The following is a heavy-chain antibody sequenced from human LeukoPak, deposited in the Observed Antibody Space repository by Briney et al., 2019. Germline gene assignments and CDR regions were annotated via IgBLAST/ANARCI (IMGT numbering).Heavy chain of an antibody. J-gene: IGHJ4*02. Sequence: PGGSLRLSCAASGFTFSSYAMSWVRQAPGEGLEWVSAISGSGGSTYYADSVKGRFTISRDNSKNTLYLQMNSLRAEDTAVYYCAKGLLGYCSSTSCPDFDYWGQGTLVTVSS. CDR1: GFTFSSYA. CDR2: ISGSGGST. V-gene: IGHV3-23*01. CDR3: AKGLLGYCSSTSCPDFDY. D-gene: IGHD2-2*01.